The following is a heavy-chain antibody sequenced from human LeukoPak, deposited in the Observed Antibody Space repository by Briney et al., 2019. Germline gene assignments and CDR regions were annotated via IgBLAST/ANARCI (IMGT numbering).Heavy chain of an antibody. CDR3: ARVPTNWDEFDY. CDR1: GFTFEDYG. CDR2: INWNGGST. V-gene: IGHV3-20*04. Sequence: GRSLRLSCAASGFTFEDYGMSWVRQAPGKGLEWVSGINWNGGSTGYADSVKGRFTISRDNAKNSLYLQMNSLRAEDTAVYYCARVPTNWDEFDYWGQGTLVTVSS. J-gene: IGHJ4*02. D-gene: IGHD1-20*01.